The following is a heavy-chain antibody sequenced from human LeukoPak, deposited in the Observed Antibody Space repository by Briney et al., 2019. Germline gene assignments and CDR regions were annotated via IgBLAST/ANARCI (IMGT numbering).Heavy chain of an antibody. V-gene: IGHV4-59*01. CDR3: ARWDYYDSSGYSY. D-gene: IGHD3-22*01. CDR1: GCSISSYY. J-gene: IGHJ4*02. CDR2: IYYSGST. Sequence: SETLSLTCTVSGCSISSYYWSWIRQPPGKGLEWIGYIYYSGSTNYNPSLKSRVTISVDTSKNQFSLKLSSVTAADTAVYYCARWDYYDSSGYSYWGQGTLVTVSS.